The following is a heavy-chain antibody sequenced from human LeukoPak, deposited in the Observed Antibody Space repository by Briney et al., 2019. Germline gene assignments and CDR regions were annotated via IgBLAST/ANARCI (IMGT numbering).Heavy chain of an antibody. V-gene: IGHV1-2*02. J-gene: IGHJ3*02. CDR1: GSSFTGFY. Sequence: ASVKVSCKASGSSFTGFYIHWVRQAPGQGLEWMGWINPNSGGARYSQKFQGRVTMTRDTSISTGYMELSRLRSDDTAVYYCARSYQYDNGGSRVVIDAFEIWGQGTRVTVSS. CDR3: ARSYQYDNGGSRVVIDAFEI. CDR2: INPNSGGA. D-gene: IGHD3-22*01.